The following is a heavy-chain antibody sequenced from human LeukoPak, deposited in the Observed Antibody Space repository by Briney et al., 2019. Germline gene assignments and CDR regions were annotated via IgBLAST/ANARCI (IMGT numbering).Heavy chain of an antibody. CDR2: ISSSGSTI. V-gene: IGHV3-48*03. CDR1: GFTFSNYW. D-gene: IGHD5-18*01. CDR3: ASGYSYGKVDY. Sequence: GGPLRLSCAASGFTFSNYWMNWVRQAPGKGLEWVSYISSSGSTIYYADSVKGRFTISRDNAKNSLYLQMNSLRAEDTAVYYCASGYSYGKVDYWGQGTLVTVSS. J-gene: IGHJ4*02.